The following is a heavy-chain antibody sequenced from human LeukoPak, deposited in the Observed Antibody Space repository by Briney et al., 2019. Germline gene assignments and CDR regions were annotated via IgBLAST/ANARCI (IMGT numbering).Heavy chain of an antibody. CDR2: MNPNSGNT. V-gene: IGHV1-8*01. Sequence: GASVKVSCKASGYTFTSYDINWVRQATGQGLEWMGWMNPNSGNTGYAQKFQGRVTITTDESTSTAYMELSSLRSEDTAVYYCASGEVAARPDYYYYMDVWGKGTTVTVSS. J-gene: IGHJ6*03. CDR3: ASGEVAARPDYYYYMDV. CDR1: GYTFTSYD. D-gene: IGHD6-6*01.